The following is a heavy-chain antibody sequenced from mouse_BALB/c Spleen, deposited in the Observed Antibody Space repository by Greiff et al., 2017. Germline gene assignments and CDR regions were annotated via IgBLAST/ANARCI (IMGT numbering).Heavy chain of an antibody. D-gene: IGHD1-1*01. CDR1: GFSLTSHD. J-gene: IGHJ4*01. V-gene: IGHV2-9-2*01. CDR2: IWTGGGT. Sequence: VQLKESGPGLVAPSQSLSITCTVSGFSLTSHDISWIRQPPGKGLEWLGVIWTGGGTNYNSAFMSRLSISKDNSKSQVFLKMNSLQTDDTAIYYCVRDYYGSSYAMDYWGQGTSVTVSS. CDR3: VRDYYGSSYAMDY.